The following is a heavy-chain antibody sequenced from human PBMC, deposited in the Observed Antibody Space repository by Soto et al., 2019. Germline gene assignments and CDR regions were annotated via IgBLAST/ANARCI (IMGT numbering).Heavy chain of an antibody. CDR1: GFTFGSYW. J-gene: IGHJ4*01. Sequence: GGSLRLSCAASGFTFGSYWMSWVRQAPGKGLEWLGTIDMDASEKKYVDSVKGRFTMSRDNAKNSLYLQMDSLIAEDTAVYYCASDSGYGSGAAGNHYLDXWGQGTLVAVSX. CDR2: IDMDASEK. V-gene: IGHV3-7*01. D-gene: IGHD3-10*01. CDR3: ASDSGYGSGAAGNHYLDX.